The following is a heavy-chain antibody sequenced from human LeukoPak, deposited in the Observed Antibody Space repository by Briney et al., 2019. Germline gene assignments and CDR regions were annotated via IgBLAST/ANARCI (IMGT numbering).Heavy chain of an antibody. J-gene: IGHJ4*02. CDR3: ARLGTGYSLSY. CDR1: EYSFTPYS. CDR2: IHPHSGGT. D-gene: IGHD5-18*01. V-gene: IGHV1-2*02. Sequence: APVGVSGTASEYSFTPYSIVWVRQAPGQGLEWMGWIHPHSGGTAYGKTFQGRVTMTRDTSIRTAYMELNSLGSDDAAVYYCARLGTGYSLSYWGQGTLVTVSS.